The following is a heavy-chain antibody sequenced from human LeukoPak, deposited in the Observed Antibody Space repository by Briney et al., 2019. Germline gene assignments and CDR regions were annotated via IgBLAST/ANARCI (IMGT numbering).Heavy chain of an antibody. D-gene: IGHD3-9*01. Sequence: ASVKVSCKASGYSFTSYGISWVRQAPGQGLEWMGWISAYNGKTSYAQKLQGRVTMTTDISTSTAYMELRSLRSDDTAVYYCARDWYYDILTGTQEALGFDYWGQGTLVTVSS. CDR2: ISAYNGKT. CDR1: GYSFTSYG. CDR3: ARDWYYDILTGTQEALGFDY. J-gene: IGHJ4*02. V-gene: IGHV1-18*01.